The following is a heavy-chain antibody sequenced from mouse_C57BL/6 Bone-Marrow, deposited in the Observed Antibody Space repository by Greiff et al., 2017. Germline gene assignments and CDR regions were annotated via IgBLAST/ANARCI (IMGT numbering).Heavy chain of an antibody. J-gene: IGHJ4*01. V-gene: IGHV5-17*01. CDR1: GFTFSDYG. Sequence: EVKLMESGGGLVKPGGSLKLSCAASGFTFSDYGMHWVRQAPEKGLEWVAYISSGSSTIYYSDTVKGRFTISRDNAKNTLFLQMTSLRSEDTAMYYCAKDGMDCWGQGTSVTVSS. CDR3: AKDGMDC. CDR2: ISSGSSTI.